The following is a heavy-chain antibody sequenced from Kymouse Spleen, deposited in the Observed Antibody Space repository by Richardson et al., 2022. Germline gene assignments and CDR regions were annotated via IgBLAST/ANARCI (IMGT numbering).Heavy chain of an antibody. CDR3: ARHSSSSGGNFDY. D-gene: IGHD6-6*01. CDR1: GGSISSYY. CDR2: IYYSGST. Sequence: QVQLQESGPGLVKPSETLSLTCTVSGGSISSYYWSWIRQPPGKGLEWIGYIYYSGSTNYNPSLKSRVTISVDTSKNQFSLKLSSVTAADTAVYYCARHSSSSGGNFDYWGQGTLVTVSS. J-gene: IGHJ4*02. V-gene: IGHV4-59*01.